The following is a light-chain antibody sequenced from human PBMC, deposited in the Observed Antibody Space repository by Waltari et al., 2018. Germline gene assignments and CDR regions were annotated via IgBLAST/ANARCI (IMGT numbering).Light chain of an antibody. J-gene: IGKJ2*01. CDR1: QSVNSN. CDR2: GAS. V-gene: IGKV3-15*01. CDR3: QQYNNWPPEDT. Sequence: EIVMTQSPATLSMSPGERATLSCRASQSVNSNLAWYQQKPGQAPRLLIYGASTRATGIPARFSGSGSGTDFSLTISSLQSEDFAVYYCQQYNNWPPEDTFGQGTKLEFK.